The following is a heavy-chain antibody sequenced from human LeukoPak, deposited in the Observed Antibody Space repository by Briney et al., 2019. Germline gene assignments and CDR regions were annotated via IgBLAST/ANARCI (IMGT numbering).Heavy chain of an antibody. CDR1: GFTFSSYN. V-gene: IGHV3-30*18. J-gene: IGHJ5*02. CDR3: AKQGSTKTTVTTGGGWFDP. CDR2: ISKDGSNK. D-gene: IGHD4-17*01. Sequence: GGSLRLSCAASGFTFSSYNMHWVRQAPGKGLEWVAVISKDGSNKYYADSVKGRFTISRDNSKNTLYLQMNSLRAEDTAVYYCAKQGSTKTTVTTGGGWFDPWGQGTLVTVSS.